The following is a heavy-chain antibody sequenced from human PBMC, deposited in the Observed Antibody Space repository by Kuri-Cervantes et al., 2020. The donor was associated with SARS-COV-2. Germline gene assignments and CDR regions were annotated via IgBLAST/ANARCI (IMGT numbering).Heavy chain of an antibody. V-gene: IGHV4-38-2*02. D-gene: IGHD3-9*01. CDR1: GYSISSGYY. CDR3: ARDPYYDILTGYSPGWYFDL. CDR2: IYHSGST. Sequence: SETLSLTCEVSGYSISSGYYWGWIRQPPGKGLEWIGSIYHSGSTYYNPSLKSRVTISVDTSKNQFSLKLSSVTAADTAVYYCARDPYYDILTGYSPGWYFDLWGLGTLVTVSS. J-gene: IGHJ2*01.